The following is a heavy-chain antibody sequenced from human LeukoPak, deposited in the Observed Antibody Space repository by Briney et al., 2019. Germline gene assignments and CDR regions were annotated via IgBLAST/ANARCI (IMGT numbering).Heavy chain of an antibody. CDR2: ISGSGGST. CDR1: GFTFSSYA. V-gene: IGHV3-23*01. J-gene: IGHJ3*02. CDR3: ARVSRDAFDI. Sequence: PGGSLRLSCAASGFTFSSYAMSWVRQAPGKGLEWVSAISGSGGSTYSADSVKVRFTISRDNSKNTLYLQMNSQRAEDTAVYYCARVSRDAFDIWGQGTMVTVSS.